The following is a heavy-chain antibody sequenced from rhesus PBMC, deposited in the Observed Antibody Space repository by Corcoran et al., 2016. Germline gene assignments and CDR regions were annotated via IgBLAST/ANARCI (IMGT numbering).Heavy chain of an antibody. J-gene: IGHJ4*01. CDR3: ARLTSGYYTL. CDR2: FNTGGGST. D-gene: IGHD3-28*01. V-gene: IGHV3-8*01. Sequence: EVQLVESGGGLVQPGGSLRLSCTGSGFTFGSYYMYWVRQAPGKGLEWVSAFNTGGGSTWYTDSVKGRFTISKENAKNTLYLQMDSLRAEDTAVYYCARLTSGYYTLWGQGVLVTVSS. CDR1: GFTFGSYY.